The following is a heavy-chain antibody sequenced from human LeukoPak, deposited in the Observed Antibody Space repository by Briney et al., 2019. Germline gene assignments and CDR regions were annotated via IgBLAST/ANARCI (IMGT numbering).Heavy chain of an antibody. D-gene: IGHD3-22*01. CDR3: ANPSDTSGYYHGRFDY. CDR1: GGSISSGGYY. V-gene: IGHV4-31*03. J-gene: IGHJ4*02. CDR2: IYYSGST. Sequence: SETLSLTCTVSGGSISSGGYYWSWIRQHPGKGLEWIGYIYYSGSTYYNPSLKSRVTISVDTSKNQFSLKLSSVTAADTAVYYCANPSDTSGYYHGRFDYWGQGTLVTVSS.